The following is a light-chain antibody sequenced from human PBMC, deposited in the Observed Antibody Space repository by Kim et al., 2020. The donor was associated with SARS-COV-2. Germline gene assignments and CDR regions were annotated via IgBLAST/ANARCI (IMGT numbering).Light chain of an antibody. CDR1: SGHSGNA. J-gene: IGLJ3*02. CDR3: QSWGV. CDR2: VNNDGSH. Sequence: QLVLTQSPTASASLGASVKLTCTLNSGHSGNAIAWHQQQPEKGPRYLMKVNNDGSHSKGDGIPDLFSGSSSGAERYLTLSSLQSVDEADDYGQSWGVFGGGTQLTVL. V-gene: IGLV4-69*01.